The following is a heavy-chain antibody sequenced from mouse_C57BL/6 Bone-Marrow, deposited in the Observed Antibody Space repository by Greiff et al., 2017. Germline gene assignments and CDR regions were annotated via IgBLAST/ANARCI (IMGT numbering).Heavy chain of an antibody. V-gene: IGHV1-76*01. CDR2: IYPGSGNT. D-gene: IGHD4-1*01. Sequence: QLKESGAELVRPGASVKLSCKASGYTFTDYYINWVKQRPGQGLEWIARIYPGSGNTYYNEKFKGKATLTAEKSSSTAYMQLSSLTSEDSAVYFCARRWDGYWGQGTTLTVSS. CDR3: ARRWDGY. CDR1: GYTFTDYY. J-gene: IGHJ2*01.